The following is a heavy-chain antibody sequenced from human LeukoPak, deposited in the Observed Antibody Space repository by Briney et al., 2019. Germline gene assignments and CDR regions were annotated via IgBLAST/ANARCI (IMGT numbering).Heavy chain of an antibody. CDR2: INHSGST. J-gene: IGHJ4*02. CDR1: GGSFSGYY. D-gene: IGHD1-26*01. CDR3: ARVSGSYFPDY. V-gene: IGHV4-34*01. Sequence: SETLSLTCAVYGGSFSGYYWSWIRQPSGKGLEWIGEINHSGSTNYNPSLKSRVTISVDTSKNQFSLKLSSVTAADTAVYYCARVSGSYFPDYWGQGTLVTVSS.